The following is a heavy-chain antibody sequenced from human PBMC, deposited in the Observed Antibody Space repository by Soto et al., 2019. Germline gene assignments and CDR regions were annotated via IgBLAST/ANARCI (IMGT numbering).Heavy chain of an antibody. CDR1: GGSISDYY. D-gene: IGHD1-7*01. Sequence: SETLSLTCTVSGGSISDYYWSWFRQPPGKGLEWIASVYYSGNTNYNPSLKSRVTISVDTSKTQSSLKLSSVTAADPAVYFCARHSNYYRNSFDYWGQGSLVTVSP. V-gene: IGHV4-59*08. CDR2: VYYSGNT. CDR3: ARHSNYYRNSFDY. J-gene: IGHJ4*02.